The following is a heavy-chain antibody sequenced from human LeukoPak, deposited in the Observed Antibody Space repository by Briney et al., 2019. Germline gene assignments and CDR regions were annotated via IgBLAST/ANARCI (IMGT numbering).Heavy chain of an antibody. D-gene: IGHD3-3*01. V-gene: IGHV1-69*04. CDR1: GGTFSSYA. J-gene: IGHJ5*02. CDR2: IIPILGIA. CDR3: ARVPITIFGVVISGEGNWFDP. Sequence: PSASVKVSCKASGGTFSSYAISWVRQAPGQGLEWMGRIIPILGIANYAQKFQGRVTITADKSTSTAYMELSSLRSEDTAVYYCARVPITIFGVVISGEGNWFDPWGQGTLVTVSS.